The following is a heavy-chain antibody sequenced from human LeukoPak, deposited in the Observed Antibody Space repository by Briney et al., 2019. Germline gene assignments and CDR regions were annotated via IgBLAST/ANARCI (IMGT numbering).Heavy chain of an antibody. D-gene: IGHD3-16*01. V-gene: IGHV4-39*07. CDR1: GGSISSTSYY. CDR2: IYYSGST. CDR3: ARSDLRVYSYASFVNQYYFDS. J-gene: IGHJ4*02. Sequence: SETLSLTCTVSGGSISSTSYYWGWIRQPPGKGLEWIGSIYYSGSTYYNPSLQSRVTISVDTSKNQFSLKLSSVTAADTAVYYCARSDLRVYSYASFVNQYYFDSWGQGTLVTVSS.